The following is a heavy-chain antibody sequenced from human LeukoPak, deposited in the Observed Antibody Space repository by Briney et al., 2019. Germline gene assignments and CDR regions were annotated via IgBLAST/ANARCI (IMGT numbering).Heavy chain of an antibody. CDR1: GFTFSNYA. V-gene: IGHV3-23*01. Sequence: PGGSLRLSCAASGFTFSNYAMSWVRQAPGKGLEWVSAISGSSVSTYYADSVKGRFTISRDNSKNTLYLQMNSLRAEDTAVYYCAKDHRSNYCGVFDYWGQGTLVTVSS. J-gene: IGHJ4*02. CDR3: AKDHRSNYCGVFDY. D-gene: IGHD4-11*01. CDR2: ISGSSVST.